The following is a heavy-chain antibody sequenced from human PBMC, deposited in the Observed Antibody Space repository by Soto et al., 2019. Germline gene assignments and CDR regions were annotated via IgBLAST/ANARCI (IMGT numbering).Heavy chain of an antibody. CDR2: ISSSSSYI. CDR3: AREGGYSGYDSPYFDY. D-gene: IGHD5-12*01. V-gene: IGHV3-21*01. CDR1: GFTFSSYS. J-gene: IGHJ4*02. Sequence: GGSLRLSCAASGFTFSSYSMNWVRQAPGKGLEWVSSISSSSSYIYYADSVKGRFTISRDNAKNSLYLQMNSLRAEDTAVYYCAREGGYSGYDSPYFDYWGRGTLVTVSS.